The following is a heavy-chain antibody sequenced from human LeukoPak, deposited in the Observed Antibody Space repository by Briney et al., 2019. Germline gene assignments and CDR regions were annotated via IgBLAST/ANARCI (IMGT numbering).Heavy chain of an antibody. CDR2: IFYSGST. Sequence: PSETLSLTCTVSGGSISGSSYYWGWIRQPPRKGLEWIGSIFYSGSTYYSPSLKSRVTISVDTSKNQFSLKLSSVTAADTAVYYCARHIPSKIVVTRFHWFDPWGQGTLVTVSS. J-gene: IGHJ5*02. V-gene: IGHV4-39*01. CDR1: GGSISGSSYY. CDR3: ARHIPSKIVVTRFHWFDP. D-gene: IGHD3-22*01.